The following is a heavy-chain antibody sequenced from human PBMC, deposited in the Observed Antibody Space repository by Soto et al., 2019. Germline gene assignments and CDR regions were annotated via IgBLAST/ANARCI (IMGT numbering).Heavy chain of an antibody. J-gene: IGHJ4*02. V-gene: IGHV4-34*01. Sequence: SETLSLTCAVYGGSFSGYYWSWTRQPPGKGLEWIGEINHSGSTNYNPSLKSRVTISVDTSKNQFSLKLSSVTAADTAVYYCARGPAAVDYWGQGTLVTVSS. CDR3: ARGPAAVDY. CDR1: GGSFSGYY. D-gene: IGHD6-13*01. CDR2: INHSGST.